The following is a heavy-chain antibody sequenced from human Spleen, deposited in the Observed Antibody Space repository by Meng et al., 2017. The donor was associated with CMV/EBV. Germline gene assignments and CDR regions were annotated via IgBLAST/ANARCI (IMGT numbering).Heavy chain of an antibody. Sequence: SLRLSCAACGLTFSSCWMHWVRQAPGKGLVWVSRINTDGKSTTYADSVKGRFTISRDNAKSTLYLQMNSLRAEDTAVYYCASIGQDYWGQGTLVTVSS. CDR2: INTDGKST. CDR3: ASIGQDY. CDR1: GLTFSSCW. V-gene: IGHV3-74*01. J-gene: IGHJ4*02. D-gene: IGHD2-15*01.